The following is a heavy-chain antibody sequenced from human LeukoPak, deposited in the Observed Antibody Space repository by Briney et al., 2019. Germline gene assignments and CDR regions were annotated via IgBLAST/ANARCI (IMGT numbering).Heavy chain of an antibody. D-gene: IGHD1-26*01. J-gene: IGHJ4*02. V-gene: IGHV3-7*01. CDR2: IKQDGSEK. Sequence: GGSLRLSCAASGFTFSSYWMSWVRQAPGKGLEWVANIKQDGSEKYYVDSVKGRFTISTDNAKNSLYLQMNSLRAEDTAVYYCARIIGISGTYPTDYWGQGTLVTVSS. CDR3: ARIIGISGTYPTDY. CDR1: GFTFSSYW.